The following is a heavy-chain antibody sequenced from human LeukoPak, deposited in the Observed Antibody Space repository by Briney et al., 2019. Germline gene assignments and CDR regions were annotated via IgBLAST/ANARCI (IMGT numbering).Heavy chain of an antibody. CDR2: INHSGST. Sequence: SETLSLTCAVYGGSFSGYYWSWIRQPPGKGLEWIGEINHSGSTNYNPSLKSRVTISVDTSKNQFSLKLSSVTAADTAVYYCARVFRYSSSWYFFDYWGQGTLVTVSS. CDR3: ARVFRYSSSWYFFDY. J-gene: IGHJ4*02. CDR1: GGSFSGYY. V-gene: IGHV4-34*01. D-gene: IGHD6-13*01.